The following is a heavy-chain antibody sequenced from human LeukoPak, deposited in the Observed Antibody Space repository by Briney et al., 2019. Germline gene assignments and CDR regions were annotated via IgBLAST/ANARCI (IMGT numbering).Heavy chain of an antibody. V-gene: IGHV3-23*01. D-gene: IGHD6-13*01. J-gene: IGHJ4*02. CDR2: ISASDGNT. CDR3: AKLGPEKALYSSSFIDY. Sequence: PGGSLRLSCTASGFTFSNYAMNWVRQAPGKGLEWVSAISASDGNTYYADSVKGRFTISRDNSKNTLYLQMNSLRAEDTAVYYCAKLGPEKALYSSSFIDYWGQGTLVTVSS. CDR1: GFTFSNYA.